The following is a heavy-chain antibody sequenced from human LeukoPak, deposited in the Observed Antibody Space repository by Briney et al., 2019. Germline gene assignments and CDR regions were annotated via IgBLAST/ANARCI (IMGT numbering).Heavy chain of an antibody. CDR1: GYSLTSYW. CDR3: ARSPRDYSNHYYYYMDV. CDR2: IYPGDSDT. Sequence: PGESLKISCKGSGYSLTSYWIGWVRQMPGKGLEWMGIIYPGDSDTRYSPSFQGQVTISADKSISTAYLQWSSLKASDTAMYYCARSPRDYSNHYYYYMDVWGKGTTVTLSS. D-gene: IGHD4-11*01. J-gene: IGHJ6*03. V-gene: IGHV5-51*01.